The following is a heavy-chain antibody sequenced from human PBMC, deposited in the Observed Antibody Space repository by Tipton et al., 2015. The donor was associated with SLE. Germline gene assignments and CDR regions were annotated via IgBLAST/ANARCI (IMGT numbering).Heavy chain of an antibody. V-gene: IGHV4-34*01. Sequence: LRLSCRVYGGSFSGYYWTWIRHSPGKGLEWIGETNNSGSKTNYKPSLESRVTIVVDMSKNQFSLRLTSVTAADTAFYFCASPGGIVGFDSWGPGRLVTVSS. J-gene: IGHJ4*02. D-gene: IGHD3-16*02. CDR2: TNNSGSKT. CDR3: ASPGGIVGFDS. CDR1: GGSFSGYY.